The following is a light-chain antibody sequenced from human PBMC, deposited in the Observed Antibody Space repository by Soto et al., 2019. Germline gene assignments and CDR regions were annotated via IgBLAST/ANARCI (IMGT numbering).Light chain of an antibody. V-gene: IGKV1-33*01. Sequence: DFQMTQSPPSLSASVGDRVTITCQASQDISDYLNWYQQKPGAAPKLLIYDASNLQAGVPSRFSGSGSGTEFTFTISSLQPEDVATYYCQQYDNIPLTFGGGTKVDIK. CDR2: DAS. CDR1: QDISDY. J-gene: IGKJ4*01. CDR3: QQYDNIPLT.